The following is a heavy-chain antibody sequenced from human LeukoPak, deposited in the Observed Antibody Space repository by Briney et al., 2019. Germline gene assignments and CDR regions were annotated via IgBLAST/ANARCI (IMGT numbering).Heavy chain of an antibody. CDR3: ATDPYYYDSRGDY. Sequence: ASVKVSCKVSGYTLTELSMHWVRQAPGKGLEWMGGFDPEDGETIYAQKFQGRVTMTEGTSTDTAYMELSSLRSEDTAVYYCATDPYYYDSRGDYWGQGTLVTVSS. CDR1: GYTLTELS. J-gene: IGHJ4*02. V-gene: IGHV1-24*01. D-gene: IGHD3-22*01. CDR2: FDPEDGET.